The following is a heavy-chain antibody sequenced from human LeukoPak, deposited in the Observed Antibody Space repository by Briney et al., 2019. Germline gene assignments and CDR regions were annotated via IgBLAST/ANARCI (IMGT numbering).Heavy chain of an antibody. J-gene: IGHJ4*02. CDR2: ITGNSDTI. CDR3: ARSSGNFDY. V-gene: IGHV3-48*01. CDR1: GFTFSPYS. Sequence: GSLRLSCAASGFTFSPYSMNWVRQAPGKGLEWLSYITGNSDTIYYANSVKGRLTISRDNAKNSLFLQMNSLRTEDTAVYYCARSSGNFDYWGQGTLVTVSS. D-gene: IGHD3-10*01.